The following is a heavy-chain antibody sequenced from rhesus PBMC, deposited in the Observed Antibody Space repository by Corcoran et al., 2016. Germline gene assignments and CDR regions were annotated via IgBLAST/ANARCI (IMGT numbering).Heavy chain of an antibody. Sequence: QVQLQQWGEGLVKPSETLSLTCAVYGGSISSNYWSWIRQHPGKGLEWIGRIRRGGSTNYTPSRKSRVTLSIDTSKNQFSLKLSSVTAADTAVYYCARPDVDTGHYFDYWGQGVLVTVSS. CDR2: IRRGGST. D-gene: IGHD5-12*01. J-gene: IGHJ4*01. V-gene: IGHV4-160*01. CDR1: GGSISSNY. CDR3: ARPDVDTGHYFDY.